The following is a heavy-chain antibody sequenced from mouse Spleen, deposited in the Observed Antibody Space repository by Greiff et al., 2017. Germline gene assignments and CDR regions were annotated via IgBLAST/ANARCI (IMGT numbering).Heavy chain of an antibody. CDR2: INPNNGGT. D-gene: IGHD2-14*01. Sequence: EVQLQQSGPELVKPGASVKISCKASGYTFTDYYMNWVKQSHGKSLEWIGDINPNNGGTSYNQKFKGKATLTVDKSSSTAYMELRSLTSEDSAVYYCARSAYYRYGWFAYWGQGTLVTGSA. CDR3: ARSAYYRYGWFAY. CDR1: GYTFTDYY. V-gene: IGHV1-26*01. J-gene: IGHJ3*01.